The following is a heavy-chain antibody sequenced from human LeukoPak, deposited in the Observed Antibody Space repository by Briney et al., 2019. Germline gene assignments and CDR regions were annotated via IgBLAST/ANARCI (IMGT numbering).Heavy chain of an antibody. V-gene: IGHV4-30-2*01. Sequence: SETLSLTCTVSGGSISSGGYSWSWIRQPPGKGLEWIGYIYHSGSTYYNPSLKSRVTISVDRSKNQFSLKLSSVTAADTAVYYCARGYCSSTSCYAYSGAFDIWGQGTMVTVSS. CDR2: IYHSGST. CDR3: ARGYCSSTSCYAYSGAFDI. J-gene: IGHJ3*02. D-gene: IGHD2-2*01. CDR1: GGSISSGGYS.